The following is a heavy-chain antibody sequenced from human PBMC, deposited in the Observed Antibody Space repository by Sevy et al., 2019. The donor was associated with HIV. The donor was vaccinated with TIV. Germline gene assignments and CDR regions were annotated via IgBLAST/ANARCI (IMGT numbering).Heavy chain of an antibody. D-gene: IGHD5-12*01. CDR3: VRDNSGYFLFDH. Sequence: GGSLRLSCAASGFTFGSYVLHWVRQAPGKGLEWVALISQTYDGSKKYYADSVKGRFIISRDNSKNTLYVQIDSLKLEDTAVYYCVRDNSGYFLFDHWGQGTLVIVSS. CDR2: ISQTYDGSKK. CDR1: GFTFGSYV. V-gene: IGHV3-30-3*01. J-gene: IGHJ4*02.